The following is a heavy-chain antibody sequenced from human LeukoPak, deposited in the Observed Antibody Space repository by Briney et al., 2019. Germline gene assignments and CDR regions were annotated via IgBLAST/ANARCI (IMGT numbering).Heavy chain of an antibody. Sequence: PGGSLRLSCAASGFTFSSYGMNWVRRAPGKGREWVSSITSSSSYIYYADSVKGRFTISRDNAKNSLYLQMNSLRAEDTAVYYCARSYSSSRGTFDYWGQGTLVTVSS. V-gene: IGHV3-21*01. CDR2: ITSSSSYI. D-gene: IGHD6-6*01. CDR1: GFTFSSYG. J-gene: IGHJ4*02. CDR3: ARSYSSSRGTFDY.